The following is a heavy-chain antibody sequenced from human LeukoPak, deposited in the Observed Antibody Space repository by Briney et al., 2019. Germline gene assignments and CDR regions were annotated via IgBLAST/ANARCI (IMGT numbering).Heavy chain of an antibody. CDR2: IYYSGST. CDR3: ARYGYSGSGAYYYYGMDV. J-gene: IGHJ6*02. CDR1: GGSISSYY. V-gene: IGHV4-59*01. Sequence: SETLSLTCTVSGGSISSYYWSWIRQPPGKGLEWIGYIYYSGSTNYNPSLKSRVTISVDTSKNQFSLKLSSVTAADTAVYYCARYGYSGSGAYYYYGMDVWGQGTTVTVSS. D-gene: IGHD5-12*01.